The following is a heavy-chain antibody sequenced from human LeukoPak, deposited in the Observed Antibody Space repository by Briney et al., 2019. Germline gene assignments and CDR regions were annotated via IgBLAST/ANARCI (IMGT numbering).Heavy chain of an antibody. V-gene: IGHV3-23*01. Sequence: GGSLRLSCAASGFTFSNYAMSWVRQAPGKGLEWVSAISGSGGSTYFADSVKGRFTISRDNSKNTLYLQMNSLRAEDTAIYYCAKSGGSGSLTRPYYFDYWGQGTLVTVSS. J-gene: IGHJ4*02. CDR1: GFTFSNYA. CDR2: ISGSGGST. CDR3: AKSGGSGSLTRPYYFDY. D-gene: IGHD3-10*01.